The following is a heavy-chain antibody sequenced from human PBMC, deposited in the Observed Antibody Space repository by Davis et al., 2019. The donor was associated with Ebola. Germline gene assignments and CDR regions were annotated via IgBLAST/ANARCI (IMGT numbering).Heavy chain of an antibody. CDR1: GFTFSNYA. CDR2: ISGSGGST. D-gene: IGHD1-26*01. Sequence: AGSLRLSCAASGFTFSNYAMSWVRQAPGKGLEWVSAISGSGGSTYYADSVKGRFTISRDKSKNTLYLQMNSLRVEDTAVYFCGPTGRMTSGLDVWGQGTTVTVSS. V-gene: IGHV3-23*01. J-gene: IGHJ6*02. CDR3: GPTGRMTSGLDV.